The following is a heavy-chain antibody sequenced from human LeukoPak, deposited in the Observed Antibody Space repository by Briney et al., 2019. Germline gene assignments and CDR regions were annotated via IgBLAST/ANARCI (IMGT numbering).Heavy chain of an antibody. V-gene: IGHV4-59*08. CDR3: VRYGGDGYNSCFDP. CDR1: GGSIRSYY. J-gene: IGHJ5*02. Sequence: NPSETLSLTCTVSGGSIRSYYWSWIRQPPWKGLEWIGYIYYSGNTIYNPSLESRVTISVDTSKDLFSLNLSSVTAADTAAYYCVRYGGDGYNSCFDPWGQGTLVTVSS. CDR2: IYYSGNT. D-gene: IGHD5-24*01.